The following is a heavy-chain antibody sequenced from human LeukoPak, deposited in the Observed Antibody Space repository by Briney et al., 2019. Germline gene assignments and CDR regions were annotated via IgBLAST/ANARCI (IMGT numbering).Heavy chain of an antibody. CDR3: ASAPLVGATTGWFDP. D-gene: IGHD1-26*01. CDR2: IRNDGSNK. Sequence: GGSLRLSCAASGFTFSSYGMHWVRQAPGKGLEWVAFIRNDGSNKYYADSVKGRFTISRDNSKNTLYLQMNSLRAEDTAVYYCASAPLVGATTGWFDPWGQGTLVTVSS. V-gene: IGHV3-30*02. CDR1: GFTFSSYG. J-gene: IGHJ5*02.